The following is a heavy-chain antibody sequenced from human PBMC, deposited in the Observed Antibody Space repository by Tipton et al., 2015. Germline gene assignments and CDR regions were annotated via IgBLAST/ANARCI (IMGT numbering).Heavy chain of an antibody. CDR1: GFSFEDYG. CDR2: ISSSTTTT. Sequence: SLRLSCAASGFSFEDYGMSWVRQVPGKGLEWLSYISSSTTTTYYADSVKGRFTISRDKAKNSLYLQMNSLRDDDTAVYYCASGSYQYYFDYWGQGTLVTVSS. D-gene: IGHD1-26*01. CDR3: ASGSYQYYFDY. V-gene: IGHV3-48*02. J-gene: IGHJ4*02.